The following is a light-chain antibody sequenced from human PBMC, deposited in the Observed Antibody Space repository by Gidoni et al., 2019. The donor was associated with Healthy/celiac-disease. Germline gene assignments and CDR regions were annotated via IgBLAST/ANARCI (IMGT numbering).Light chain of an antibody. V-gene: IGKV1-5*03. J-gene: IGKJ3*01. CDR1: QSISSW. Sequence: EIQMTQSPSTLSASVGDRVTITCRASQSISSWLAWYQQKPGKAPKLLIYKASSLESGVPSRFSGSGSGTEFTLTISSLQPDDFATYYCQQYNSFIFTFGPGTKVDIK. CDR2: KAS. CDR3: QQYNSFIFT.